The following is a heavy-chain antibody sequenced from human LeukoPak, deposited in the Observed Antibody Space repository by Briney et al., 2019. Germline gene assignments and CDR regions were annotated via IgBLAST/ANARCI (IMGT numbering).Heavy chain of an antibody. Sequence: SETLSLTCTVSGGSISSYYWSWIRQPPGKGLEWIGYVYYSGSTNYNPSLKSRVTISVDTSKNQFSLKLSSVTAADTAVYYCAKSGGYGLIDYWGQGTLVTVSS. V-gene: IGHV4-59*08. CDR3: AKSGGYGLIDY. J-gene: IGHJ4*02. D-gene: IGHD1-26*01. CDR1: GGSISSYY. CDR2: VYYSGST.